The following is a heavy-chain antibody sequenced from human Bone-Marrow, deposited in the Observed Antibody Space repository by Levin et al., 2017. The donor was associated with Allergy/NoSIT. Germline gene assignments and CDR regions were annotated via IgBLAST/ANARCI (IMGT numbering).Heavy chain of an antibody. CDR3: ARELGATAMAAGPFDY. D-gene: IGHD5-18*01. Sequence: GESLKISCKGSGYSFTSYWIGWVRQMPGKGLEWMGIIYPGDSDTRYSPSFQGQVTISADKSISTAYLQWSSLKASDTAMYYCARELGATAMAAGPFDYWGQGTLVTVSS. J-gene: IGHJ4*02. CDR1: GYSFTSYW. V-gene: IGHV5-51*01. CDR2: IYPGDSDT.